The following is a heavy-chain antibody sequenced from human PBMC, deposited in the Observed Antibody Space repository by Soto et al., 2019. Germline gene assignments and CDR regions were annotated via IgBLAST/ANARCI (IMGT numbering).Heavy chain of an antibody. D-gene: IGHD3-10*01. CDR1: GFSLTTRSVG. J-gene: IGHJ5*02. V-gene: IGHV2-5*02. CDR2: IYWDDDG. Sequence: GSGPTLVNPTETLTLTCSFSGFSLTTRSVGVAWVRQPPGKALEWLALIYWDDDGRYIPSLQSRLAITKDTSRNQVALTVANVEPGATAIFYCWTPSDRRYYFAAWGPG. CDR3: WTPSDRRYYFAA.